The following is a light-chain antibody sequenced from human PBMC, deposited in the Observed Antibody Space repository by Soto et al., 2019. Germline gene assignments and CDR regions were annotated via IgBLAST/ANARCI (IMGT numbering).Light chain of an antibody. CDR2: GAS. Sequence: EIVLTQSPGTLSLSPGERATLSCRASQSVSSSYLAWYQHKPAQAPRLLMYGASSRATGIPDRFSGSGSGTDFTLTISRLEPEDFAVYYCQQYGSSPHTFGQGNKLEIK. CDR1: QSVSSSY. V-gene: IGKV3-20*01. J-gene: IGKJ2*01. CDR3: QQYGSSPHT.